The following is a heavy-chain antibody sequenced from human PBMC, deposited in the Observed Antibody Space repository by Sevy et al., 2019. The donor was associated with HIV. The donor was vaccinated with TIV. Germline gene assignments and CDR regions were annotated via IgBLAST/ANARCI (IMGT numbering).Heavy chain of an antibody. V-gene: IGHV4-38-2*02. CDR3: ARDRITMVRGVIIIAFDI. D-gene: IGHD3-10*01. J-gene: IGHJ3*02. CDR1: GYSISSGYY. CDR2: IYHSGST. Sequence: SETLSLTCAVSGYSISSGYYWGWIRQPPGKGLEWIGSIYHSGSTYYNPSLKSRVTISVDTSKNQFSLKLSSVTAADTAVYYCARDRITMVRGVIIIAFDIWGQGTMVIVSS.